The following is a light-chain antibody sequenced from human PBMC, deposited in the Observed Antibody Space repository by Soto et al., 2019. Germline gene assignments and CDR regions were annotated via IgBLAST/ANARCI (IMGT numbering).Light chain of an antibody. J-gene: IGKJ1*01. CDR2: DAS. V-gene: IGKV1-5*01. CDR1: QSISSW. Sequence: DIQMTQSPSTLSASVGDRPTITCRASQSISSWLAWYQQKPGKAPKLLIYDASSLESGVPSRFSGSGSGTEFTLTISSLQPDDFATYYCQQYNSYSPTFGQGTKV. CDR3: QQYNSYSPT.